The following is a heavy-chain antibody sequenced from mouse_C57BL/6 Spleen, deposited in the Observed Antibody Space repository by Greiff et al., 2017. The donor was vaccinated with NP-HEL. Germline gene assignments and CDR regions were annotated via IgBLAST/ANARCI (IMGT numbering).Heavy chain of an antibody. V-gene: IGHV1-64*01. D-gene: IGHD1-1*01. CDR2: IHPNSGST. Sequence: QVQLQQPGAELVKPGASVKLSCKASGYTFTSYWMHWVKQRPGQGLEWIGMIHPNSGSTNYNEKFKSKATLTVDKSSSTAYMQRSSLTSEDSAVYYGAVVAHWYFDVWGTGTTVTVSS. CDR1: GYTFTSYW. CDR3: AVVAHWYFDV. J-gene: IGHJ1*03.